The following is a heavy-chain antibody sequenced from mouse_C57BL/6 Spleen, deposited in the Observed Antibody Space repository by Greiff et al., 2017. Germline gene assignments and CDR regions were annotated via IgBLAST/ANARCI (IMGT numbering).Heavy chain of an antibody. CDR1: GFPFSSYA. CDR2: ISSGGDYI. Sequence: EVQRVESGAGLVKPGGSLTLSCAASGFPFSSYAMSWVRQTPEQRLEWVAYISSGGDYIYYADTVKGRFIISRDNASNTLYLQMSSLKSEDTAMYYCTSGRGYYCSSYWYFDVWGTGTTVTVSS. CDR3: TSGRGYYCSSYWYFDV. J-gene: IGHJ1*03. D-gene: IGHD1-1*01. V-gene: IGHV5-9-1*02.